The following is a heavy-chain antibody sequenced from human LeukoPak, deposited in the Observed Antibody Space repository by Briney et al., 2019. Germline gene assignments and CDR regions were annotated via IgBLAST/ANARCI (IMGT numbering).Heavy chain of an antibody. J-gene: IGHJ4*02. Sequence: GGSLRLSCEASGFTFSNYAMSWVRQAPGKGLEWVSSISNSGGRTFYTDSVKGRFTISRDNSKITLYLQMNSLRAEDTAVYYCAKSYNGYESKPDYWGQGTLVTVSS. D-gene: IGHD5-12*01. CDR2: ISNSGGRT. CDR3: AKSYNGYESKPDY. CDR1: GFTFSNYA. V-gene: IGHV3-23*01.